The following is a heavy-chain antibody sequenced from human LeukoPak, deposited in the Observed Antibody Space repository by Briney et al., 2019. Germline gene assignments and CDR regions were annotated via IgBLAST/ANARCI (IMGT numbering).Heavy chain of an antibody. CDR3: ARGTDYYGSGSYYNLLGFFDY. V-gene: IGHV4-34*01. J-gene: IGHJ4*02. Sequence: SETLSLTCAVYGGSFSGYYWSWIRQPPGKGLEWIGEINHSGSTNYNPSLKSRVTISVDTSKNQFSLKLSSVTAADTAVYYFARGTDYYGSGSYYNLLGFFDYWGQGTLVTVSS. CDR1: GGSFSGYY. D-gene: IGHD3-10*01. CDR2: INHSGST.